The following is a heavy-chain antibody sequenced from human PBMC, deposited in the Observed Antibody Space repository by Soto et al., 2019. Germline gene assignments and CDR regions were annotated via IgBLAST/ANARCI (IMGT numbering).Heavy chain of an antibody. V-gene: IGHV1-69*12. Sequence: QVQLVQSGAEVKKPGSSVKVSRKTSGGTFRTSAISWVRQAPGQGLEWMGGIMPVFPTPDYAQKFQGRVTITADESTGTAYMELSSLRSEDTAVYYCARDKDRQQLGGNYYYIMDVWGQGTTVTVSS. CDR1: GGTFRTSA. CDR2: IMPVFPTP. J-gene: IGHJ6*01. CDR3: ARDKDRQQLGGNYYYIMDV. D-gene: IGHD3-3*02.